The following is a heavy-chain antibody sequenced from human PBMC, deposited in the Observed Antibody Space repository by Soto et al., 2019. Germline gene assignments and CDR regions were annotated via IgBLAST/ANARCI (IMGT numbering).Heavy chain of an antibody. Sequence: PGGSLRVSCAASGFTFITAWLNWLRQDPGKGLEWVGRIKSKTDGGTTDYAAPVKGRFTISRDDSKNTLYLQMNSLKTEDTAVYYCTTDPVTMIVVVPSSGWGQGTLVTVSA. D-gene: IGHD3-22*01. V-gene: IGHV3-15*07. CDR2: IKSKTDGGTT. J-gene: IGHJ4*02. CDR3: TTDPVTMIVVVPSSG. CDR1: GFTFITAW.